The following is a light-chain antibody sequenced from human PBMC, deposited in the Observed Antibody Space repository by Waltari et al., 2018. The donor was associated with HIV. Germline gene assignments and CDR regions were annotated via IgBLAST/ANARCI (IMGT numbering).Light chain of an antibody. CDR1: NSNIGNNY. CDR3: GTWDSSLSAGV. J-gene: IGLJ2*01. V-gene: IGLV1-51*02. CDR2: ENN. Sequence: QSVLTQPPSMSAAPGQQVTISCSGSNSNIGNNYVSWYQQSPGTAPKLLIFENNKRPSGIPDRFSGSKFGTSATLGITGLKTGDEADYYCGTWDSSLSAGVFGGGTKLTVV.